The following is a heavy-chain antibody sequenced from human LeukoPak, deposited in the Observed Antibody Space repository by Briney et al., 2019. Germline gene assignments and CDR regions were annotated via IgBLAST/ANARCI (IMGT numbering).Heavy chain of an antibody. CDR1: EYNFASYW. V-gene: IGHV5-51*01. CDR2: IYPGDSDT. CDR3: ALTSAGGAGFDY. Sequence: GESLKISCKGSEYNFASYWIGWVRQMPGKGLELMGIIYPGDSDTRYNPSFQGQVTISADKSISTAYLLWSSLKASDTAMYYCALTSAGGAGFDYWGQGTLVTVSS. J-gene: IGHJ4*02. D-gene: IGHD4/OR15-4a*01.